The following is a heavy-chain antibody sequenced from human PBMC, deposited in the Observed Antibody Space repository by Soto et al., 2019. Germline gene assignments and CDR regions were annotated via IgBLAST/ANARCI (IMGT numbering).Heavy chain of an antibody. CDR1: GFTFSSYG. J-gene: IGHJ4*02. CDR3: AKKEGGYVSY. Sequence: QVQLVESGGGVVQPGRSLRLSCAASGFTFSSYGMHWVRQAPGKGLEWVAVISDDGSNKYYADSVKGRFTIFRDNSKNTLYLQMNSLSAEDKAVYYCAKKEGGYVSYWCQGTLVTVSS. V-gene: IGHV3-30*18. CDR2: ISDDGSNK. D-gene: IGHD5-12*01.